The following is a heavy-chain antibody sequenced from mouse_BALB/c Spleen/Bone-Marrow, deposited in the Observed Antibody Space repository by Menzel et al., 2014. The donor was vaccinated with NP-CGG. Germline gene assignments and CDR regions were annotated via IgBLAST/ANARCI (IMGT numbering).Heavy chain of an antibody. CDR3: ARNGYYVYYYAMDY. J-gene: IGHJ4*01. V-gene: IGHV14-3*02. Sequence: VQLQQPGAELVKPGASVKLSCTASGFNIKDTYMHWVKQRPDQGLEWIGRIDPANGNTKYDPKFQGKATITADTSSNTAYLQLSSLTSEDTAVYYCARNGYYVYYYAMDYWGQGTSVTVSS. D-gene: IGHD2-3*01. CDR2: IDPANGNT. CDR1: GFNIKDTY.